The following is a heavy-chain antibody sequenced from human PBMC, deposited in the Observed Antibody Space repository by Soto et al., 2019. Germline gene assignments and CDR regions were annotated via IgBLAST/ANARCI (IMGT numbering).Heavy chain of an antibody. CDR1: GGTFSSYA. V-gene: IGHV1-69*13. D-gene: IGHD6-19*01. CDR2: IIPILGTA. J-gene: IGHJ4*02. CDR3: ARDPPLGSSGWYDY. Sequence: ASVKVSCKASGGTFSSYAISWVRQAPGQGLEWMGGIIPILGTANYAQKFQGRVTITADESTSTAYMELSSLRSEDTAVYYCARDPPLGSSGWYDYWGQGTMVTVYS.